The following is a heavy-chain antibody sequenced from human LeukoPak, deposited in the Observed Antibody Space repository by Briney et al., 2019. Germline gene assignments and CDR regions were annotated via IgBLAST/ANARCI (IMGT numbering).Heavy chain of an antibody. J-gene: IGHJ3*02. V-gene: IGHV4-59*01. CDR1: GGSISSYY. CDR2: IYYSGST. Sequence: SETLSLTCTVSGGSISSYYWSWIRQPPGKGLEWIGYIYYSGSTNYNPSLKSRVTISVDTSKNQFSLKLSSVTAADTAVYYCATSVRYCSGGSCYSEAFDIWGQGTMVTVSS. CDR3: ATSVRYCSGGSCYSEAFDI. D-gene: IGHD2-15*01.